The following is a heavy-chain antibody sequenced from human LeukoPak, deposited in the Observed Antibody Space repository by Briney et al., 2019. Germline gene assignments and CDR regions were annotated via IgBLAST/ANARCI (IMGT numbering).Heavy chain of an antibody. CDR2: IIPIFGTA. J-gene: IGHJ4*02. V-gene: IGHV1-69*13. Sequence: SVTVSFKASGGTFSSYAISWVRQAPGKGLEWMGGIIPIFGTANYAQKFQGRVTITADESTSTAYMELSSLRSEDTAVYYCATHGSRLVLGRYCSGGSCYPFDYWGQGTLVTVSS. CDR1: GGTFSSYA. D-gene: IGHD2-15*01. CDR3: ATHGSRLVLGRYCSGGSCYPFDY.